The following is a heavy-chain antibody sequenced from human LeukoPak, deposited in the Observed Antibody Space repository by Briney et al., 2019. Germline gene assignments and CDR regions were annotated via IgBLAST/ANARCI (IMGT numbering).Heavy chain of an antibody. J-gene: IGHJ4*02. CDR1: GITLSNYG. Sequence: PGGSLRLSCAVSGITLSNYGMSWVRQAPGKGLGRVAGISGSGGRTNYADSVKGRFTISRDSPKNTLYLQMNSLRAEDTAVYFCAKRGVVIRVVLVGFHKEAYYFDSWGQGALVTVSS. D-gene: IGHD3-10*01. CDR2: ISGSGGRT. V-gene: IGHV3-23*01. CDR3: AKRGVVIRVVLVGFHKEAYYFDS.